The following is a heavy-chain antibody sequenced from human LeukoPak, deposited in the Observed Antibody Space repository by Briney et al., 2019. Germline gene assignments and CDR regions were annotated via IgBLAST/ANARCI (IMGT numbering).Heavy chain of an antibody. CDR3: AVLDYDSITDY. CDR1: GFTFTSYW. J-gene: IGHJ4*02. Sequence: GGSLRLSCTASGFTFTSYWMHWVRQAPGKRLVWVSRINSDGSSTVYADSVRGRFTISRDNAKNTLYLQMNSLRAEDTAVYYCAVLDYDSITDYWGQGTLVTVSS. CDR2: INSDGSST. D-gene: IGHD3-22*01. V-gene: IGHV3-74*01.